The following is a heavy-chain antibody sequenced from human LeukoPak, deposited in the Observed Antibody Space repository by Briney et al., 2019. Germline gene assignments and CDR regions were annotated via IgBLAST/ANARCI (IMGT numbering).Heavy chain of an antibody. Sequence: GGSLRLSCAASGFTFSSYDMHWVRQAPGTGLERVAYIRYDGSNKYYADSVKGRFTISRDNSKNTLYLQMNYLRAEDTAIYYCAKIAGKYCSGGSCEVDYWGQGTLVTVSS. CDR1: GFTFSSYD. CDR3: AKIAGKYCSGGSCEVDY. D-gene: IGHD2-15*01. V-gene: IGHV3-30*02. CDR2: IRYDGSNK. J-gene: IGHJ4*02.